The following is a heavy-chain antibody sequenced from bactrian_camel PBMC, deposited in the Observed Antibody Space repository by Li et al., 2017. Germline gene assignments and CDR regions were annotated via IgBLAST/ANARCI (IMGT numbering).Heavy chain of an antibody. CDR2: IDPVGRT. CDR3: ATSDNVATYNHY. D-gene: IGHD4*01. V-gene: IGHV3S1*01. J-gene: IGHJ4*01. Sequence: HVQLVESGGGLVQPGGSLRLSCAASGFTGSTYCMLWFRQTAGKDREGVAAIDPVGRTNYASSVKGRFNISQDNAKNTLYLQMNSLKSEDAALYYCATSDNVATYNHYWGQGTQVTVS. CDR1: GFTGSTYC.